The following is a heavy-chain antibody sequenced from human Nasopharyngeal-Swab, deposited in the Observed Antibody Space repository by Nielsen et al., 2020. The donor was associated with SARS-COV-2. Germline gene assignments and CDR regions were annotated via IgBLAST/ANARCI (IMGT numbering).Heavy chain of an antibody. V-gene: IGHV4-59*13. CDR1: GGSISSYS. D-gene: IGHD2-15*01. Sequence: GSLRLSCSVSGGSISSYSWSWIRQPPGKGFEWIGYIQNSGSTNYNPSLKSRVTMSVDMSKNQFSLKLTSVTAADTAVYYCARDKGWHAFDVWGQGTLVTVSS. CDR3: ARDKGWHAFDV. J-gene: IGHJ3*01. CDR2: IQNSGST.